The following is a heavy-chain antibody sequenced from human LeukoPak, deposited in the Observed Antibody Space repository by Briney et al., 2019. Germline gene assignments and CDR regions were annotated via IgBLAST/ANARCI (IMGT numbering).Heavy chain of an antibody. CDR3: ARLLSTHNWFDS. CDR2: IYPGDSDS. D-gene: IGHD2-2*01. CDR1: GYNFAGYW. Sequence: GESLNISCKSSGYNFAGYWIGWVRQMPGRGLEWMGLIYPGDSDSRYSPSFQGKVTISADKSITTAYLQWSSLKASDTAIYYCARLLSTHNWFDSWGQGTLVTVSS. J-gene: IGHJ5*01. V-gene: IGHV5-51*01.